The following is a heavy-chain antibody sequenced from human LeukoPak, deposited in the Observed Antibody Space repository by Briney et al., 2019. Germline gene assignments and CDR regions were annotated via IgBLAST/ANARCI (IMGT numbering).Heavy chain of an antibody. CDR2: ISSSGSTI. CDR1: GFTFSSYE. D-gene: IGHD3-10*01. Sequence: GGSLRLSCAASGFTFSSYEMSWVRQAPGKGLEWVSYISSSGSTIYYADSVKGRFTISRDNAKNSLYLQMNSLRAEDTAVYYCARGDRKMKRGPGYYYGMDVWGQGTTVTVSS. CDR3: ARGDRKMKRGPGYYYGMDV. J-gene: IGHJ6*02. V-gene: IGHV3-48*03.